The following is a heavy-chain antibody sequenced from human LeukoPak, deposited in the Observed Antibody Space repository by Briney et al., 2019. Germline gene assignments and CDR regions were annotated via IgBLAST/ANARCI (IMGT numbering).Heavy chain of an antibody. CDR3: ARAHSSGWYRLGDYYYGMDV. V-gene: IGHV3-53*01. Sequence: GGSLRLSCAASGFTVSSNYMSWVRQAPGKGLEWVSVIYSGGSTYYADSVKGRFTISRDNSKNTLYLQMNSLRAEDTAVYYCARAHSSGWYRLGDYYYGMDVWGQGTTVTVSS. CDR2: IYSGGST. CDR1: GFTVSSNY. J-gene: IGHJ6*02. D-gene: IGHD6-19*01.